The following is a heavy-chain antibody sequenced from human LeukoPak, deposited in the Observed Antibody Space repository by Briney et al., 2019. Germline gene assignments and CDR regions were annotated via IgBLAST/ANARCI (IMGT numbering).Heavy chain of an antibody. Sequence: SETLSLTCAVYGGSFSGYYWSWIRQPPGKGLEWIGHISYSGNTHYNPSLESRVTLSVDTSKNHFSLKLSSVTAADPAIYYCASGIVGATYGSIDIWGQGTMVTVSS. J-gene: IGHJ3*02. CDR1: GGSFSGYY. V-gene: IGHV4-34*11. CDR3: ASGIVGATYGSIDI. D-gene: IGHD1-26*01. CDR2: ISYSGNT.